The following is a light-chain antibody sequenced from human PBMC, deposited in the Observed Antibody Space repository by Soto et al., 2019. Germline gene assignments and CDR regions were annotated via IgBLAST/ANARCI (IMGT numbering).Light chain of an antibody. V-gene: IGKV1-5*02. CDR3: QQSNSYSPST. Sequence: EMHMKKIPSTLPASVGDTVTIICRASESISSWLAWYQQKPGKAPKLLIYDVSKLRRGVPSRFSGGGSGTEFILTISSLQPEDFAPYICQQSNSYSPSTFGQRTK. J-gene: IGKJ1*01. CDR1: ESISSW. CDR2: DVS.